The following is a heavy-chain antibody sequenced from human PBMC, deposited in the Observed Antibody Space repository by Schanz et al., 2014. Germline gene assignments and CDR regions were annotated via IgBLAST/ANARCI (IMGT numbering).Heavy chain of an antibody. D-gene: IGHD6-25*01. CDR1: GFTFENYA. CDR3: ARIGGSVFDY. CDR2: INWSDGGSA. Sequence: EVQLVESGGGVVRPGGSLRLSCAASGFTFENYALTWVRQVPGKGLEWVSRINWSDGGSAGYADSVRGRFTISRDNAKNSLYLQMDGQRAEDTAVYDCARIGGSVFDYWAQGTLVTVSS. V-gene: IGHV3-20*01. J-gene: IGHJ4*02.